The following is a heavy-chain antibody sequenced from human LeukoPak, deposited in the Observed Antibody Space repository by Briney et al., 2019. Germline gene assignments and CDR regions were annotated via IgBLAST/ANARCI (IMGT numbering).Heavy chain of an antibody. CDR2: INHSGNT. CDR3: SRAPLQHFDRLSVPAGWFDP. CDR1: GGSFSNYY. V-gene: IGHV4-34*01. Sequence: SETLSLTCAVSGGSFSNYYWTWIRQTPGKRLEWIGQINHSGNTRYNPSLKSRVTMSVDTSKNQFSLHLNSVTAADMAVYYCSRAPLQHFDRLSVPAGWFDPWGHGTQVTVSS. J-gene: IGHJ5*02. D-gene: IGHD3-9*01.